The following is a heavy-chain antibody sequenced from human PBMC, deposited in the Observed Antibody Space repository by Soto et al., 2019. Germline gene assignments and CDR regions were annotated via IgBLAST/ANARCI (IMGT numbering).Heavy chain of an antibody. Sequence: PSETLSLTCTVSGGSISSYYWSWIRQPAGKGLEWIGRIYTSGSTNYNPSLKSRVTMSVDTSKNQFSLKLSSVTAADTAVYYCARDGRRYCSSTSCSSYFDYWGQGTLVTVSS. J-gene: IGHJ4*02. D-gene: IGHD2-2*01. CDR3: ARDGRRYCSSTSCSSYFDY. CDR2: IYTSGST. V-gene: IGHV4-4*07. CDR1: GGSISSYY.